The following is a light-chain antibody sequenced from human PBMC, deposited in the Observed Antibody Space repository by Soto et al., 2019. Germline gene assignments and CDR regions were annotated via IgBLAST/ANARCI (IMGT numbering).Light chain of an antibody. CDR3: KHYNSYSEA. Sequence: DIQMTQSPSTLSGSVGDRVTITCRASQTISSWLAWYQQKPGKAHKLLIYKASTLKSGVPSRFSGSGSGTEFTLTIRSLQPDDFATYYCKHYNSYSEAVGQGTKVDNK. CDR1: QTISSW. V-gene: IGKV1-5*03. CDR2: KAS. J-gene: IGKJ1*01.